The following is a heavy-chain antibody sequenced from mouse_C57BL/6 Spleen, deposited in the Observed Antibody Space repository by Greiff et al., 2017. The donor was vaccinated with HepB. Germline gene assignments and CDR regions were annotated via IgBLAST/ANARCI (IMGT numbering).Heavy chain of an antibody. Sequence: QVQLQQSGAELVKPGASVKMSCKASGYTFTSYWITWVKQRPGQGLEWIGDIYPGSGSTNYNEKFKSKATLTVDTSSRTAYMQLSSLTSEDSAVYYCARSGTGAMDYWGQGTSVTVSS. J-gene: IGHJ4*01. CDR1: GYTFTSYW. CDR2: IYPGSGST. CDR3: ARSGTGAMDY. V-gene: IGHV1-55*01. D-gene: IGHD4-1*01.